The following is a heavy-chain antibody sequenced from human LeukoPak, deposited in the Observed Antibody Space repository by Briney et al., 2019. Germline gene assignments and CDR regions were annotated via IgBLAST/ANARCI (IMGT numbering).Heavy chain of an antibody. J-gene: IGHJ4*02. CDR3: ARDLPGVPIDH. Sequence: GGSLRLSCAASGFTFSTYNMNWIRQAPGKGLEWVSSITTGSTDIYYADSLKGRFTISRDDAKNSVYLQMNSLRVEDTDVYYCARDLPGVPIDHWGQGILVTVSS. V-gene: IGHV3-21*06. D-gene: IGHD7-27*01. CDR2: ITTGSTDI. CDR1: GFTFSTYN.